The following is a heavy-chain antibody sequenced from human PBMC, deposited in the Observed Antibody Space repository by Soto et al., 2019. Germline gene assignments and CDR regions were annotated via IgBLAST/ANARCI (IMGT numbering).Heavy chain of an antibody. D-gene: IGHD4-17*01. CDR1: GGSLNSGGYY. CDR2: MYYSGSP. CDR3: ARGNYGDPYYVDY. V-gene: IGHV4-31*11. Sequence: QVQLQESGPGLVKPSQTLSLTCAVSGGSLNSGGYYWSWIRQRPGKGLEWIGYMYYSGSPYYNPSLRSRLTMSVDTSKTHFSLKLSAVTAADTAVYCCARGNYGDPYYVDYWGQGILVTVSS. J-gene: IGHJ4*02.